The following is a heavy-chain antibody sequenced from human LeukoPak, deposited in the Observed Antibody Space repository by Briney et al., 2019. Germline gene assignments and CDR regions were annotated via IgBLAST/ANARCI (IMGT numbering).Heavy chain of an antibody. V-gene: IGHV1-18*01. Sequence: EASVKVSCKASGYTFTSYGISWVRQAPGQGLEWMGWISAYNGNTNYAQKLQGRVTMTTDTPTSTAYMELRSMRSDYTAVYYCARGSGITMVRGGWGYYYYMDVWGKGTTVTASS. CDR1: GYTFTSYG. CDR2: ISAYNGNT. D-gene: IGHD3-10*01. J-gene: IGHJ6*03. CDR3: ARGSGITMVRGGWGYYYYMDV.